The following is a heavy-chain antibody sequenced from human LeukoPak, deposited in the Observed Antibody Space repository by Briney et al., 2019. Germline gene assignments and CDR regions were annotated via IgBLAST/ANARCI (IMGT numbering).Heavy chain of an antibody. D-gene: IGHD4-17*01. V-gene: IGHV1-2*02. CDR1: GYTFTGYY. CDR2: INPNSGGT. J-gene: IGHJ4*02. Sequence: ASVKVSCKASGYTFTGYYMYWVRQAPGQGLEWMGWINPNSGGTNYAQKFQGRVTMTRDTSITTAYMELSRLRSDDTAGYYCARALTGMTTVTFDYWGQGTLVTVSS. CDR3: ARALTGMTTVTFDY.